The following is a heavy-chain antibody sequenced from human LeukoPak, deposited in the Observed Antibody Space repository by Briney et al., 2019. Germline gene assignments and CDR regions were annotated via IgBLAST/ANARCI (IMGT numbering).Heavy chain of an antibody. V-gene: IGHV4-59*01. CDR1: GGSISSYY. D-gene: IGHD6-19*01. CDR3: ARQHKGPGYSSGRTNGNYYYYMDV. J-gene: IGHJ6*03. CDR2: IYYSGST. Sequence: SETLSLTFPVCGGSISSYYWSWIRQSPGKGLEWSGYIYYSGSTNYNPSLKSRVTISVDTSKNQFSLKLSSVTAADTAVYYCARQHKGPGYSSGRTNGNYYYYMDVWGKGTTVTISS.